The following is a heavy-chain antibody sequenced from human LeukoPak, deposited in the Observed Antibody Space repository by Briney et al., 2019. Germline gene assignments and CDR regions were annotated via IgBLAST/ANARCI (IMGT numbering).Heavy chain of an antibody. CDR1: GYTLSNYG. J-gene: IGHJ5*02. CDR2: ISAFNGKT. D-gene: IGHD3-22*01. V-gene: IGHV1-18*01. CDR3: ARVVGYYYAAQDL. Sequence: ASVKVSCKASGYTLSNYGITWVRQAPGQGLEGMGWISAFNGKTRSAQRFQGRVTLTTDTSTSTVYMEVRSLISDDTAVYYCARVVGYYYAAQDLRGQGTLVTVSS.